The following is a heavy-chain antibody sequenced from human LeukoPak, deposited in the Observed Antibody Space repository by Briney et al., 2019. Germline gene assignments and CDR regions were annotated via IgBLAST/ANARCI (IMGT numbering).Heavy chain of an antibody. CDR3: ARVFGGHEIGF. Sequence: ASVKASCKASGYTFSTYDINWVRQATGQGLEWMGWMNPKSGNTAYAQKFQGRVTMTRNTSIDTAYMELSSLRSEDTAMYYCARVFGGHEIGFWGQGTQVTVSS. J-gene: IGHJ4*02. V-gene: IGHV1-8*01. D-gene: IGHD5-12*01. CDR2: MNPKSGNT. CDR1: GYTFSTYD.